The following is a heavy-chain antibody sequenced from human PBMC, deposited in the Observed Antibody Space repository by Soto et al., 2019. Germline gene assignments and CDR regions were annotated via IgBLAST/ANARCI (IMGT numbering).Heavy chain of an antibody. J-gene: IGHJ3*02. V-gene: IGHV1-8*01. CDR1: GYTFTSYD. CDR2: MNPNSGNT. Sequence: ASVKVSCKASGYTFTSYDINWVGQASGQGLEWMGWMNPNSGNTGYAQKFQGRVTMTRNTSISTAYMELSSLRSEDTAVYYCARGYSGSYYDAFDIWGQGTMVSVSS. D-gene: IGHD1-26*01. CDR3: ARGYSGSYYDAFDI.